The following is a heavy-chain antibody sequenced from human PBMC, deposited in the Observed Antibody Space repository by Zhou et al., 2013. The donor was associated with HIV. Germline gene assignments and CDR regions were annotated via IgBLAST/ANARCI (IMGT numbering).Heavy chain of an antibody. V-gene: IGHV1-18*01. CDR2: ISAYNGKT. Sequence: QVQLVQSGAEVKKPGSSVKVSCKASGGTFNSYAVVWVRQAPGQGLEWMGWISAYNGKTNYAQKLQGRVTMTTDKSTSTAYMELRSLRSDDTAVYYCARWAVAVTAHNYGMDVWGQGTTVTVSS. CDR1: GGTFNSYA. CDR3: ARWAVAVTAHNYGMDV. J-gene: IGHJ6*02. D-gene: IGHD2-21*02.